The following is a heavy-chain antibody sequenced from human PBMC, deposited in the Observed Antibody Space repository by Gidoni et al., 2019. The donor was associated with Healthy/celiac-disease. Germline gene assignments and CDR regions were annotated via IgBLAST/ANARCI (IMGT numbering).Heavy chain of an antibody. J-gene: IGHJ6*02. CDR2: INHSGST. CDR1: GGSFSGYY. D-gene: IGHD3-3*01. V-gene: IGHV4-34*01. CDR3: ARGRTIFGGHRSYGMDV. Sequence: QVQLQQWGAGLLKPSETLSLNCAVYGGSFSGYYWSWIRQPPGKGLEWIGEINHSGSTNYNPSLKSRVTISVDTSKNQFSLKLSSVTAADTAVYYCARGRTIFGGHRSYGMDVWGQGTTVTVSS.